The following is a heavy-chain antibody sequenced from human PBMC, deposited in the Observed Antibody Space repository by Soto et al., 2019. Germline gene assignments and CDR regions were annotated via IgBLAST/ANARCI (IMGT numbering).Heavy chain of an antibody. D-gene: IGHD3-10*01. CDR2: IIPIFGTA. V-gene: IGHV1-69*13. J-gene: IGHJ6*02. CDR3: AREDGVQPRRGIDV. Sequence: ASVKVSCKASGGTFSSYAISWVRQAPGQGLEWMGGIIPIFGTANYAQKFQGRVTITADESTSTAYMELSSLRSEDTAVYYCAREDGVQPRRGIDVWGQGTTVTVSS. CDR1: GGTFSSYA.